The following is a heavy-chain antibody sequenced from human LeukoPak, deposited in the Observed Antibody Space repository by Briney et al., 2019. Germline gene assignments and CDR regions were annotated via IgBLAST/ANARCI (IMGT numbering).Heavy chain of an antibody. D-gene: IGHD3-22*01. CDR2: IDWDDDK. Sequence: SGPALVKPTQTLTLTCTFSGFSLRTSGKRVSWIRQPPGKDLGWLARIDWDDDKFYSTSLKTRLTISKDTSKNQVVLTMTNMDPVDTATYYCALPDSSGYGGFDYWGQGTLVTVSS. CDR1: GFSLRTSGKR. J-gene: IGHJ4*02. CDR3: ALPDSSGYGGFDY. V-gene: IGHV2-70*04.